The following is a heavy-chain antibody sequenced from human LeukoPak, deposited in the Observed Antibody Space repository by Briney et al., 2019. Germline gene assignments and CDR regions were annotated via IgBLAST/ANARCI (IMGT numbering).Heavy chain of an antibody. CDR1: GFTFSTYW. V-gene: IGHV3-7*01. CDR2: IKEDGSEK. CDR3: ARGRVTLGY. J-gene: IGHJ4*02. D-gene: IGHD2-21*02. Sequence: GGSLRLSYAASGFTFSTYWMSWVRQAPGKGLEWVASIKEDGSEKYQVDSVKGRFTISRDNAKNSLDLQMNSLRAEETAVYYCARGRVTLGYWGQGSLVTVSS.